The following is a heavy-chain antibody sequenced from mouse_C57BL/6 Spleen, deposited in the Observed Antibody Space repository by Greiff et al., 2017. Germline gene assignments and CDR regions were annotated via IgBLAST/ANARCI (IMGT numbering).Heavy chain of an antibody. V-gene: IGHV1-81*01. CDR3: ARRGTTVVAEDPWFAY. CDR2: IYPRSGNT. CDR1: GYTFTSYG. J-gene: IGHJ3*01. D-gene: IGHD1-1*01. Sequence: QVQLKESGAELARPGASVKLSCKASGYTFTSYGISWVKQRTGQGLEWIGEIYPRSGNTYYNEKFKGKATLTADKSSSTAYMELRSLTSEDSAVYFCARRGTTVVAEDPWFAYWGQGTLVTVSA.